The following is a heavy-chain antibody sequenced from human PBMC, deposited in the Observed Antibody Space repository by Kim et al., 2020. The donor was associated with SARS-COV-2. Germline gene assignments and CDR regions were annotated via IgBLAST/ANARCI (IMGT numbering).Heavy chain of an antibody. V-gene: IGHV3-21*01. J-gene: IGHJ4*02. CDR1: GFTFSSYS. D-gene: IGHD6-19*01. CDR3: ARVWENSNGWYLGY. Sequence: GGSLRLSCAASGFTFSSYSMNWVRQAPGKGLEWVSSISSSSSYIYYADSVKGRFTISRDNAKNSLYLQMNSLRAEDTAVYYCARVWENSNGWYLGYWGQGTLVTDSS. CDR2: ISSSSSYI.